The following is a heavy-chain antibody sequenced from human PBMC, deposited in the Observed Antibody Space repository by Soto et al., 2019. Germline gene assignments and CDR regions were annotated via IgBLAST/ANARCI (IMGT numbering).Heavy chain of an antibody. CDR2: INHSGST. V-gene: IGHV4-34*01. CDR3: AGARGSGSYKRPFDY. J-gene: IGHJ4*02. Sequence: SETLSLTCAVYGGSFSGYYWSWIRQPPGKGLEWIGEINHSGSTNYNPSLKSRVTISVDTSKNQFSLKLSSVTAADTAVYYCAGARGSGSYKRPFDYWGQGTLVTVSS. CDR1: GGSFSGYY. D-gene: IGHD1-26*01.